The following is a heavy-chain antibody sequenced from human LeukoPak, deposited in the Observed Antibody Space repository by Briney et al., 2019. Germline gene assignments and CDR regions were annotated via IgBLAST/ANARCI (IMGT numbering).Heavy chain of an antibody. CDR2: ISGSGGST. CDR1: GFTFSSYA. V-gene: IGHV3-23*01. D-gene: IGHD3-3*01. CDR3: AKEITIFTRGHPDAFDI. J-gene: IGHJ3*02. Sequence: GGSLRLSCAASGFTFSSYAMSWVRQAPGKGLEWVSAISGSGGSTYYADSVKGRFTISRDNSKNTLYLQMNSLRAEDTAVYYCAKEITIFTRGHPDAFDIWGQGTMVTVSS.